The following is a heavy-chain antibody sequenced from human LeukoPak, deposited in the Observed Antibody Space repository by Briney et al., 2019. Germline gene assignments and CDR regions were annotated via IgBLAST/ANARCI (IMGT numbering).Heavy chain of an antibody. CDR1: GLSVSSNF. CDR3: AKDLTQKTYEGSPGLDV. D-gene: IGHD3-22*01. V-gene: IGHV3-30*02. CDR2: IRHDGSNK. Sequence: GGSLRLSCAATGLSVSSNFMSWVRQAPGKGLEWVAFIRHDGSNKFHADSVKGRFTISRDNSKNTVYLQMNSLRAEDTAVYYCAKDLTQKTYEGSPGLDVWGKGTTVTVSS. J-gene: IGHJ6*04.